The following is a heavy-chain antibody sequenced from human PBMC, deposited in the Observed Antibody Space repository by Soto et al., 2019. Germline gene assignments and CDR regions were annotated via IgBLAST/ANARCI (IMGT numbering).Heavy chain of an antibody. D-gene: IGHD3-16*02. CDR2: ISSSSSTI. J-gene: IGHJ6*02. CDR1: GFTFSSYS. Sequence: EVQLVESGGGLVQPGGSLRLSCAASGFTFSSYSMNWVRQAPGKGLEWVSYISSSSSTIYYADSVKGRFTISRDNAKNSLYLQMNSRRDEDTAVYYCAREIMITFGGVIAPAYGMDVWGQGTTVTVSS. V-gene: IGHV3-48*02. CDR3: AREIMITFGGVIAPAYGMDV.